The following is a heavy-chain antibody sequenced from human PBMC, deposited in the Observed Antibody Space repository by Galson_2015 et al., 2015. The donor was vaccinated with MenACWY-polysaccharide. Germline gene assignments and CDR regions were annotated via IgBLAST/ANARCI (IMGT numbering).Heavy chain of an antibody. Sequence: SLRLSCAASGFTFSSYAIHWVRQAPGKGLEWVAVISYDGSNKYYADSVKGRSTISRDNSKNTLYLQMNSLRVEDTAVYYCARPYCSRTSCDGMDVWGQGTTVTVSS. CDR1: GFTFSSYA. D-gene: IGHD2-2*01. V-gene: IGHV3-30-3*01. CDR2: ISYDGSNK. CDR3: ARPYCSRTSCDGMDV. J-gene: IGHJ6*02.